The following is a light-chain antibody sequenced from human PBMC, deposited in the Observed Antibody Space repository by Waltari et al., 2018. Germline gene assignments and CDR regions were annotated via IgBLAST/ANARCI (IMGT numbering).Light chain of an antibody. CDR1: SRDVGGYHY. CDR2: DVS. Sequence: QSALPQPRSVSGSPGQSVTISCTGTSRDVGGYHYVSWYQQHPCKAPKLMIYDVSKRPSGVPDRFSGSKSGNTASLTISGLQAEDEADYYCCSYAGSYSVYVFGTGTKVTVL. V-gene: IGLV2-11*01. CDR3: CSYAGSYSVYV. J-gene: IGLJ1*01.